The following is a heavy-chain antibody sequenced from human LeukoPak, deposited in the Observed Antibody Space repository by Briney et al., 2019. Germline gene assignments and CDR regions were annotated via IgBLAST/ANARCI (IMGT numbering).Heavy chain of an antibody. V-gene: IGHV3-30*02. CDR2: IRNDGSMK. J-gene: IGHJ4*02. D-gene: IGHD4-23*01. CDR1: GFIFSNYG. CDR3: ARAEGYGGELDS. Sequence: GGSLRLSCAASGFIFSNYGMHWVHQTPAKGLEWVAFIRNDGSMKYYADSVKGRFTISRDNSKNTLYLQMNNLRTEDMAVYYCARAEGYGGELDSWGQGTLVTVSS.